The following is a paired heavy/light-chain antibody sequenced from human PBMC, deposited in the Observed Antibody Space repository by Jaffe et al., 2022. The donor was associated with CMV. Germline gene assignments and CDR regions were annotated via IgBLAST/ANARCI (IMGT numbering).Light chain of an antibody. CDR2: AVS. V-gene: IGLV2-18*02. Sequence: QSALTQPPSVSGSPGQSVTISCTGTSSDVGHYNRVSWYQQPPGTAPKLIIFAVSNRPSGVPDRFSGSKSGNTASLTISGLQAEDEADYYCSSYTGTSTYVVFGGGTKLTVL. CDR3: SSYTGTSTYVV. J-gene: IGLJ2*01. CDR1: SSDVGHYNR.
Heavy chain of an antibody. CDR2: ISPTSSTI. CDR3: ARDPPLTSYYGSGSYFDY. Sequence: EVQLVESGGALVEPGGSLRLSCVASGFTLKTYSMNWVRQAPGKGLEWISYISPTSSTIYYADSVKGRFTISRDNVQNSVYLQMNSLRDEDTAVYYCARDPPLTSYYGSGSYFDYWGPGTLVTLSS. J-gene: IGHJ4*02. CDR1: GFTLKTYS. V-gene: IGHV3-48*02. D-gene: IGHD3-10*01.